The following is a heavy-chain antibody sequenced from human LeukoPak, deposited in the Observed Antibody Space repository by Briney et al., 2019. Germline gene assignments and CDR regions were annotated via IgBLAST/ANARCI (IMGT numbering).Heavy chain of an antibody. Sequence: GGSLRLSCAASGFTFSSYSMNWVRQAPGKGLEWVSYIISSSSTIYYADSVKGRFTISRDNSKNTLYLQMNSLRAEDTAVYYCAKLFSGLSFFDYWGQGTLVTVSS. J-gene: IGHJ4*02. D-gene: IGHD6-19*01. CDR2: IISSSSTI. V-gene: IGHV3-48*01. CDR1: GFTFSSYS. CDR3: AKLFSGLSFFDY.